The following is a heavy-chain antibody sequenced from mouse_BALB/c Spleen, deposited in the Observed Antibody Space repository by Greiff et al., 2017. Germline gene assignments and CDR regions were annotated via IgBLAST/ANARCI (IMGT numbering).Heavy chain of an antibody. D-gene: IGHD2-4*01. J-gene: IGHJ4*01. CDR2: ISYSGST. Sequence: EVKLQESGPGLVKPSQSLSLTCTVTGYSITSDYAWNWIRQFPGTKLEWMGYISYSGSTSYNPSLKSRISITRDTSKNQFFLQLNSVTTEDTATYYCARFYYDYDVYAMDYWGQGTSVTVSS. CDR1: GYSITSDYA. V-gene: IGHV3-2*02. CDR3: ARFYYDYDVYAMDY.